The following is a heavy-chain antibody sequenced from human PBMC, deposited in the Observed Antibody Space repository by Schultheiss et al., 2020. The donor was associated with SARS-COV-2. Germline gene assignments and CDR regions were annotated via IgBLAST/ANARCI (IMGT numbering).Heavy chain of an antibody. CDR3: VRLAAYGDYYFDY. D-gene: IGHD4-17*01. V-gene: IGHV4-4*07. J-gene: IGHJ4*02. CDR1: GGSISYYY. CDR2: IYTSGST. Sequence: SETLSLTCTVSGGSISYYYWSWIRQPAGKGLEWIGRIYTSGSTYYNPSLKSRVTISVDTSKNQFSLKLSSVTAADTAVYYCVRLAAYGDYYFDYWGQGTLVTVSS.